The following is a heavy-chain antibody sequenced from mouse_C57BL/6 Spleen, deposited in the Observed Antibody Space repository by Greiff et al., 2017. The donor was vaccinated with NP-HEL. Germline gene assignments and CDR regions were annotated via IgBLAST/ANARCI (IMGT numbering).Heavy chain of an antibody. CDR1: GYAFSSSW. V-gene: IGHV1-82*01. J-gene: IGHJ4*01. Sequence: QVQLQQSGPELVKPGASVKLSCKASGYAFSSSWMNWVKQRPGKGLEWIGRIYPGDGDTNYTGKFKGKATLTADKSSSTAYMQLSSLTSEDSAVYFCARSGDYDVYYAMDYWGQGTSVTVSS. D-gene: IGHD2-4*01. CDR2: IYPGDGDT. CDR3: ARSGDYDVYYAMDY.